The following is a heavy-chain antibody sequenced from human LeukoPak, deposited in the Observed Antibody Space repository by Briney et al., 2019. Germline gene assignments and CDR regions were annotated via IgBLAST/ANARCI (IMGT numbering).Heavy chain of an antibody. Sequence: GGSLRLPCAASGFTFSSYWMHWVRQTPEKGLVWVSRIDTDGSSTIYADSVKGRFTISRDNAKNTLFLQMNSLRVEDTAAYYCTRGYVGIDYWGQGTLVTVSP. CDR2: IDTDGSST. V-gene: IGHV3-74*01. CDR1: GFTFSSYW. J-gene: IGHJ4*02. CDR3: TRGYVGIDY. D-gene: IGHD5-12*01.